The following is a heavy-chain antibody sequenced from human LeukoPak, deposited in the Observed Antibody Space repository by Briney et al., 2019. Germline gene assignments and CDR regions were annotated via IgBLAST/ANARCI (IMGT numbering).Heavy chain of an antibody. CDR3: AKRGAYGSGSYYTLEY. CDR2: MSGSGKST. J-gene: IGHJ4*02. D-gene: IGHD3-10*01. V-gene: IGHV3-23*01. CDR1: GFTFSSYA. Sequence: PGGSLRLSCAASGFTFSSYAMSWVRQAPGKGLEWVSAMSGSGKSTYYADSVKGRFSISRDNSTLYLRMNSLRGEDTAVYYCAKRGAYGSGSYYTLEYWGQGTLVTVSS.